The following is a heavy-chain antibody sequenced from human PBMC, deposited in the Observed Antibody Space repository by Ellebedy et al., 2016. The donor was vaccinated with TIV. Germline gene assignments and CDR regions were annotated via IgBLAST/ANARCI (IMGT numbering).Heavy chain of an antibody. V-gene: IGHV1-8*01. Sequence: AASVKVSCKASEDTFSNYEINWVRQAFGQGLEWMGWMNPKSGNTGYAQEFQGRLTMTRNTSISTAYMELSSLKSEDMALYYCATQGATGFDYWGQGSLVTVSS. J-gene: IGHJ4*02. D-gene: IGHD1-26*01. CDR1: EDTFSNYE. CDR3: ATQGATGFDY. CDR2: MNPKSGNT.